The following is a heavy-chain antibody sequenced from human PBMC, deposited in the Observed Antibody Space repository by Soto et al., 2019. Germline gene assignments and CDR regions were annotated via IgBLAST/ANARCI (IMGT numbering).Heavy chain of an antibody. Sequence: GGSRRLSCVGSGFTFSNYAMSWVRQAPGGGLEWVSSMSGSSSTTYYADSVRGRFTISRDRSKSTLYLQMSSLRAEDTALYYCAKNQERELPRVIDFWGQGTLVTVSS. CDR2: MSGSSSTT. J-gene: IGHJ4*02. V-gene: IGHV3-23*01. D-gene: IGHD1-7*01. CDR1: GFTFSNYA. CDR3: AKNQERELPRVIDF.